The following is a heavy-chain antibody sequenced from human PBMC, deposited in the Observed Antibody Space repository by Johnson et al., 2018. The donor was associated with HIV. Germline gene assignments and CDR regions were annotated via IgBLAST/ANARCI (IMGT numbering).Heavy chain of an antibody. CDR2: ISYDGSNK. V-gene: IGHV3-30*04. J-gene: IGHJ3*02. CDR3: ALLRGAAGDDAFDI. D-gene: IGHD6-13*01. Sequence: QVLLVESGGGVVQPGRSLRLSCAASGFTLSSYAMHWVRQAPGKGLEWVAVISYDGSNKYYADSVKGRFTISRDNSKNTLYLQMNSLRAEDTAVYYCALLRGAAGDDAFDIWGQGTMVTVSS. CDR1: GFTLSSYA.